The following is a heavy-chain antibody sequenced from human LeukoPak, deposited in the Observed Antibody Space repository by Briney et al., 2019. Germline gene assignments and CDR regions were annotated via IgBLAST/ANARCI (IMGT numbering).Heavy chain of an antibody. CDR1: GFTFRDYW. Sequence: PGGSLRLSCAASGFTFRDYWMSWVRQAPGKGLEWVANINEDGSEINSVDSVKGRFTISRDNAKNSLFLQMNSLRDEDTAVYYCARDETIAGGPNYRFDHWGQGTLVTVSS. CDR2: INEDGSEI. D-gene: IGHD1-26*01. J-gene: IGHJ4*02. CDR3: ARDETIAGGPNYRFDH. V-gene: IGHV3-7*01.